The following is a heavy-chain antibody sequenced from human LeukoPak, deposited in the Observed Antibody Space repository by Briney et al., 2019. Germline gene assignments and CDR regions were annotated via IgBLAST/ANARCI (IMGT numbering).Heavy chain of an antibody. J-gene: IGHJ4*02. V-gene: IGHV3-23*01. D-gene: IGHD1-26*01. CDR1: GFTFSSYA. Sequence: GGSLRLSCAASGFTFSSYAMSWVRQAPGKGLEWVSAISGSGGSTYYADSVKGRFTVSRDNSKNTLYLQMSSLRAEDTAVYYCAKGRLERVVGATTADYWGQGTLVTVSS. CDR2: ISGSGGST. CDR3: AKGRLERVVGATTADY.